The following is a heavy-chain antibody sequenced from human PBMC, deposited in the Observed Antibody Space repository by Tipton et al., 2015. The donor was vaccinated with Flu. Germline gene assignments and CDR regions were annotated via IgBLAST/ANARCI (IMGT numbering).Heavy chain of an antibody. V-gene: IGHV3-21*01. CDR2: ISSSSSYI. CDR1: GFTFSSYS. J-gene: IGHJ4*02. D-gene: IGHD3-3*01. Sequence: SLRLSCAASGFTFSSYSMNWVRQAPGKGLEWVSSISSSSSYIYYADSVKGRFTISRDNAKNSLYLQMNSLRAEDTAVYYCARDLYYDFWSGYPNFDYWGQGTLVTVSS. CDR3: ARDLYYDFWSGYPNFDY.